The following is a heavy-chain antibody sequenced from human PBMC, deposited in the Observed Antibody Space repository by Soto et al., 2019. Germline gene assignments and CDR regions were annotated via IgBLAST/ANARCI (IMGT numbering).Heavy chain of an antibody. CDR1: GGTFSSYA. CDR2: IIPIFGTA. Sequence: GASVKVSCKASGGTFSSYAISWVRQAPGQGLEWMGGIIPIFGTANYAQKFQGRVTITADESTSTAYMELSSLRSEDTAVYYCARVGSWLMVYESYFDYWGQGTLVTVSS. D-gene: IGHD2-8*01. J-gene: IGHJ4*02. CDR3: ARVGSWLMVYESYFDY. V-gene: IGHV1-69*13.